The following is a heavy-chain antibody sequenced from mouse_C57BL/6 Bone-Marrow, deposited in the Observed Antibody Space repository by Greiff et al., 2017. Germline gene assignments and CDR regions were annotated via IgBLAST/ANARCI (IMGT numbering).Heavy chain of an antibody. J-gene: IGHJ3*01. Sequence: EVKLMESGGGLVQPKGSLKLSCAASGFSFNTYAMNWVRQAPGKGLEWVARIRSKSNNYATYYADSVKDRFTISRDDSESMLYLQMNNLKTEDTAVYYCVRGDSSGSAWFAYWGQGTLVTVSA. CDR2: IRSKSNNYAT. V-gene: IGHV10-1*01. CDR1: GFSFNTYA. CDR3: VRGDSSGSAWFAY. D-gene: IGHD3-2*02.